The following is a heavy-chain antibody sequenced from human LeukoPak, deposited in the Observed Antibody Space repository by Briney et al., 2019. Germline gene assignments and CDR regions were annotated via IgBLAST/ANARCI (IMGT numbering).Heavy chain of an antibody. V-gene: IGHV3-48*04. CDR3: ASPSTVTPHGFDI. CDR1: GFTFSSYS. Sequence: GGSLRLSCAASGFTFSSYSMNWVRQAPGKGLEWVSYISSSSSTIYYADSVKGRFTISRDNANTSLYLQMNSLRAEDTAVYYCASPSTVTPHGFDIWGQGTMVTVSS. D-gene: IGHD4-11*01. J-gene: IGHJ3*02. CDR2: ISSSSSTI.